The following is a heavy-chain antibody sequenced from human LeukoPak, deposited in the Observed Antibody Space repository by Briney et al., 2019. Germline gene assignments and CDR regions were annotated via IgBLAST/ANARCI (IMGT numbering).Heavy chain of an antibody. D-gene: IGHD6-6*01. J-gene: IGHJ4*02. CDR1: GGSISPYY. CDR2: IYYSGST. Sequence: PSETLSLTCTVSGGSISPYYWSWIRQPPGKGLEWIGYIYYSGSTNYNPSLKSRVTISVDTSKNQFSLKLSSVTTANTAVYYCAKDQEYSSSSESWGQGTLVTVSS. CDR3: AKDQEYSSSSES. V-gene: IGHV4-59*01.